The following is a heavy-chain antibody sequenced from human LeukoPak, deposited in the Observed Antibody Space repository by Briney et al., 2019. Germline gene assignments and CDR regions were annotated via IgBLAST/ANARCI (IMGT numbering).Heavy chain of an antibody. CDR3: ARDGIAAAGRVPGWFDP. J-gene: IGHJ5*02. CDR2: ISSSSSTI. CDR1: GFTFSSYS. D-gene: IGHD6-13*01. V-gene: IGHV3-48*04. Sequence: LGGSLRLSCAAPGFTFSSYSMNWVRQAPGKGLEWVSYISSSSSTIYYADSVKGRFTISRDNAKNSLYLQMNSLRAEDTAVYYCARDGIAAAGRVPGWFDPWGQGTLVTVSS.